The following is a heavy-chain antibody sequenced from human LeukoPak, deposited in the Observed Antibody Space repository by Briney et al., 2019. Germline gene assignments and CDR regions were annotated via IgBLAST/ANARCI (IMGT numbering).Heavy chain of an antibody. J-gene: IGHJ5*02. Sequence: PSETLSLTCSVSNGSISSSRYFWGWIRQPPGKGLEWIGSIDYSGSTYYNPSLKSRVTISVDTSKNQFSLKLSSVTAADTAVYYCARQEIVVVPAAMGIWFDPWGQGTLVTVSS. CDR3: ARQEIVVVPAAMGIWFDP. V-gene: IGHV4-39*07. D-gene: IGHD2-2*01. CDR1: NGSISSSRYF. CDR2: IDYSGST.